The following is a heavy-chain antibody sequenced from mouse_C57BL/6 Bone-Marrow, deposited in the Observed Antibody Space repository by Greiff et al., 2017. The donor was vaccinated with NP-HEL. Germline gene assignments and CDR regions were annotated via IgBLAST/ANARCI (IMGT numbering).Heavy chain of an antibody. CDR3: ARTPPYDSNVFDY. CDR2: INPSSGYT. D-gene: IGHD2-5*01. Sequence: QVQLQQSGAELAKPGASVKLSCKASGYTFTSYWMHWVKQRPGQGLEWIGYINPSSGYTKYNQKFKDKATLTADKSSSTAYMQLSSLTYEDSTVDYGARTPPYDSNVFDYWGQGTTLTVSS. J-gene: IGHJ2*01. V-gene: IGHV1-7*01. CDR1: GYTFTSYW.